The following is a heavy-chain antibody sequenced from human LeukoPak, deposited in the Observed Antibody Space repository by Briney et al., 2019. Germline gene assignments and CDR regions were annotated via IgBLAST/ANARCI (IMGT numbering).Heavy chain of an antibody. D-gene: IGHD7-27*01. CDR1: GGSISSGDYY. CDR2: IYHSGST. Sequence: PSETLSLTCTVSGGSISSGDYYWSWIRQPPGKGLEWIGYIYHSGSTYYNPSLKSRVTISVDTSKNQFSLKLSSVTAADTAVYYCARETPGAGHFDYWGQGSLVTVSS. CDR3: ARETPGAGHFDY. V-gene: IGHV4-30-4*02. J-gene: IGHJ4*02.